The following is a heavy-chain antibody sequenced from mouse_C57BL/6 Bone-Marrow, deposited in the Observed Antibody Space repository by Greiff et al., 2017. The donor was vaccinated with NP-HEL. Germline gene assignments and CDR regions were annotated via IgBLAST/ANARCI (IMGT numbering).Heavy chain of an antibody. CDR2: IDPSDSYT. Sequence: QVQLQQPGAELVMPGASVKLSCKASGYTFTSYWMHWVKQRPGQGLEWIGEIDPSDSYTNYNQKFKGKSTLTVDKSSSTAYMQLSSLTSEDSAVYYCAGGGDSNYFVWFAYWGQGTLVTVSA. CDR3: AGGGDSNYFVWFAY. V-gene: IGHV1-69*01. D-gene: IGHD2-5*01. CDR1: GYTFTSYW. J-gene: IGHJ3*01.